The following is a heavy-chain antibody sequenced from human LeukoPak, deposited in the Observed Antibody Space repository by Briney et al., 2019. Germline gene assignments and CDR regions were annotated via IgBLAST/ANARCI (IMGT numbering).Heavy chain of an antibody. D-gene: IGHD4-17*01. J-gene: IGHJ4*02. Sequence: SETLSLTCTVSGGSISSGSYYRSWIRQPAGKGLEWIGRIYTSGSTNYNPSLKSRVTISVDTSKNQFSLKLSSVTAADTAVYYCATGYGDFRVEGRYFYSWGQGTLVTV. V-gene: IGHV4-61*02. CDR3: ATGYGDFRVEGRYFYS. CDR2: IYTSGST. CDR1: GGSISSGSYY.